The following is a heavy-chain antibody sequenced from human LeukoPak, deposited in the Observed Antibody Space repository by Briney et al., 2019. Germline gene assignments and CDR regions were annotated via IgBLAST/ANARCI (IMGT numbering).Heavy chain of an antibody. D-gene: IGHD2/OR15-2a*01. V-gene: IGHV4-59*01. CDR1: GVSISSYY. Sequence: SETLSLTCTVYGVSISSYYWSWIRQPPGKGLEWIGYMYYSGSTNCNPSLKGRVTISVDTSKNQFSLKLNSVTAADTAVYFCARELKVGNTGYYFDYWGQGTLVTVSS. CDR3: ARELKVGNTGYYFDY. CDR2: MYYSGST. J-gene: IGHJ4*02.